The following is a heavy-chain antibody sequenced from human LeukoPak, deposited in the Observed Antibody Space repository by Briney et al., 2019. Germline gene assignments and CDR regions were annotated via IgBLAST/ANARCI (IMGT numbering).Heavy chain of an antibody. V-gene: IGHV1-2*02. D-gene: IGHD6-19*01. CDR3: ARSGYSSGWYTF. Sequence: ASVKVSCKASGYSFTGYYMHWVRQAPGQGREWMGWINPNSGGTNYAQKFQGRVTMTRDTSISTAYMELSRLRSDDTAVYYCARSGYSSGWYTFWGQGTLVTVSS. J-gene: IGHJ4*02. CDR1: GYSFTGYY. CDR2: INPNSGGT.